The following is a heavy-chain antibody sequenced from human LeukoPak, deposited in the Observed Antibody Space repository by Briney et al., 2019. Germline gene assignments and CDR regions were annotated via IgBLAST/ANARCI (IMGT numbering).Heavy chain of an antibody. D-gene: IGHD3-9*01. CDR1: GGTFTNYA. V-gene: IGHV1-69*04. J-gene: IGHJ4*02. Sequence: GASVKVSCKASGGTFTNYAINWVRQAPGQGLEWMGRIIPILYVTNYAQKFHGGGTITADQSTSTAYMGLSSLRSEDTAVYYCARGGGVDILTGFQYWGQGTLVTVSS. CDR3: ARGGGVDILTGFQY. CDR2: IIPILYVT.